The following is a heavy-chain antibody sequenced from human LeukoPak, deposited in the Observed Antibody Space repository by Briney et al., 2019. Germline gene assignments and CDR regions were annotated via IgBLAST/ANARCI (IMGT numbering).Heavy chain of an antibody. CDR1: GFTFSSYG. V-gene: IGHV3-33*01. Sequence: PGRSLRLSCAASGFTFSSYGMHWVRQAPGKGLEWVAVIWYDGSNKYYADSVKGRFTISRDNSKNTLYLQMNSLRAEDTAVYYCARSYYYDSSGYSGDAFDIWGQGIMVTVSS. CDR3: ARSYYYDSSGYSGDAFDI. J-gene: IGHJ3*02. D-gene: IGHD3-22*01. CDR2: IWYDGSNK.